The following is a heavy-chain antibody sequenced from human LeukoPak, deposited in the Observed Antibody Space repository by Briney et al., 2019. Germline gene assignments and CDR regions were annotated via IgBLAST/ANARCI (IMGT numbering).Heavy chain of an antibody. Sequence: GGSLRLSCAASGFTFSTYSMSWVRQAPAKGLEWVSYISSSSSTIYYADSVKRRFTISRDNAKTSLYLQMNSLRAEDTAMYYCAKSDGFDYWGQGTLVTVSS. D-gene: IGHD5-24*01. CDR1: GFTFSTYS. CDR3: AKSDGFDY. CDR2: ISSSSSTI. J-gene: IGHJ4*02. V-gene: IGHV3-48*01.